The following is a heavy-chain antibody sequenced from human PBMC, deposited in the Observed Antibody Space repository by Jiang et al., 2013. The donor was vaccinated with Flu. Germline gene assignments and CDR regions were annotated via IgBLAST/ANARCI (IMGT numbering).Heavy chain of an antibody. CDR1: GYTFTSYG. CDR3: ARDGRFGELLPIDY. CDR2: ISGYNGNT. Sequence: GAEVKKPGASVKVSCKASGYTFTSYGISWVRQAPGQGLEWMGWISGYNGNTNYAQKLQGRVTMTTDTSTSTAYMDLRSLRSDDTAVYYCARDGRFGELLPIDYWAREPWSPSPQ. V-gene: IGHV1-18*01. D-gene: IGHD3-10*01. J-gene: IGHJ4*02.